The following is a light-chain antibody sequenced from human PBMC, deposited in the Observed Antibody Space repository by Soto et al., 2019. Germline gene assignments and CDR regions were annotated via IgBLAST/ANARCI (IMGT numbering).Light chain of an antibody. CDR2: DNN. Sequence: QAVVTQPPSVSAAPGQKVTISCSGSSSNIGNNYVSWYQQLPGTAPKLLIYDNNKRPSGIPDRFSGSKSGTSATLGITGLQTGDEADYYCGTWDGSLSVGVFGGGTKLTVL. J-gene: IGLJ2*01. CDR3: GTWDGSLSVGV. CDR1: SSNIGNNY. V-gene: IGLV1-51*01.